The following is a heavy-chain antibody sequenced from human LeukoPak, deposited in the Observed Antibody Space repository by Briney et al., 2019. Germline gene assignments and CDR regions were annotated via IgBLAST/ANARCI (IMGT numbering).Heavy chain of an antibody. CDR2: IYSSGRT. CDR1: GGSINNGSHY. V-gene: IGHV4-61*02. Sequence: SETLSLTCTVSGGSINNGSHYWSWIRQPAGKALEWIGRIYSSGRTDYNPSLKSRVTMSVDTSKNQFSLNLTSVTAADTAVYYCARSRYYGDFSFDPWGQGTLVTVSS. D-gene: IGHD3-3*01. J-gene: IGHJ5*02. CDR3: ARSRYYGDFSFDP.